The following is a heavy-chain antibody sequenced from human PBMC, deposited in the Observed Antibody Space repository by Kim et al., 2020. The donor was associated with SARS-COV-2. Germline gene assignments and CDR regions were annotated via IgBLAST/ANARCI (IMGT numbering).Heavy chain of an antibody. J-gene: IGHJ4*02. CDR3: ARVDAYYYGSGSYYDY. Sequence: SVKVSCKASGGTFSSYAIIWVRQAPGQGLEWMGGIIPIFGKANYAQRFQGRVTITADESTSTAYMELSSLRSEDTAVYYCARVDAYYYGSGSYYDYWGQGTLVTVSS. V-gene: IGHV1-69*13. CDR1: GGTFSSYA. D-gene: IGHD3-10*01. CDR2: IIPIFGKA.